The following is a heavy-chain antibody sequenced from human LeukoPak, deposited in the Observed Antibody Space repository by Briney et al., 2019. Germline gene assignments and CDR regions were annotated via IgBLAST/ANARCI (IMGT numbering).Heavy chain of an antibody. CDR1: GGTFSSYA. CDR3: ARSLTGYSSGWRFDY. Sequence: SVNVSCKASGGTFSSYAISWVRQAPGQGLEWMGGIIPIFGTANYAQKFQGRVTITTDESTSTAYMELSSLRSEDTAVYYCARSLTGYSSGWRFDYWGQGTLVTVSS. J-gene: IGHJ4*02. D-gene: IGHD6-19*01. CDR2: IIPIFGTA. V-gene: IGHV1-69*05.